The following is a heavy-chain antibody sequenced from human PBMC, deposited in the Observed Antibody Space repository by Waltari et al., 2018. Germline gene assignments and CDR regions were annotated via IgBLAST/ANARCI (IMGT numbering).Heavy chain of an antibody. CDR3: ARVTITIFGAPYYMDV. CDR2: IIPIFGTA. J-gene: IGHJ6*03. V-gene: IGHV1-69*13. Sequence: QVQLVQSGAEVKKPGSSVKVSCKASGGTFTGYAVSRVRQAPGQGLEWMGRIIPIFGTANYAQKFQGRVTITADKSTSTAYMELSSLRSEDTAVYYCARVTITIFGAPYYMDVWGKGTTVTISS. CDR1: GGTFTGYA. D-gene: IGHD3-3*01.